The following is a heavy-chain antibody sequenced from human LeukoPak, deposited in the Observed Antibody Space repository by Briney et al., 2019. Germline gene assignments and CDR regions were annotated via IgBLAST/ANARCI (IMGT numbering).Heavy chain of an antibody. J-gene: IGHJ5*02. D-gene: IGHD3-3*01. Sequence: GRSLRLSCAASGFTFSGYGMHWVRQAPAKGLEWVTGIAYDGSRKHYADSVRGRFTISRDNSRNTMDLQMNSLRVEDTAVYHCTRYDSSRFDPWGQGTLVIVSS. V-gene: IGHV3-30*03. CDR3: TRYDSSRFDP. CDR1: GFTFSGYG. CDR2: IAYDGSRK.